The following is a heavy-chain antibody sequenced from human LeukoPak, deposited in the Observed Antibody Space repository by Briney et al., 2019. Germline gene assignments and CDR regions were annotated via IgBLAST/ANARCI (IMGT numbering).Heavy chain of an antibody. CDR3: ARVLRPMAAQYYFDY. CDR1: GASINTYY. J-gene: IGHJ4*02. Sequence: SETLSLTCTVSGASINTYYWSWIRQPPGKGLEWIGYIYYSGTTSYNPSLKTRVTISIDTSRNQFSLKLSSVTAADTAVYYCARVLRPMAAQYYFDYWGQGTLVTVSS. CDR2: IYYSGTT. V-gene: IGHV4-59*01. D-gene: IGHD3-10*01.